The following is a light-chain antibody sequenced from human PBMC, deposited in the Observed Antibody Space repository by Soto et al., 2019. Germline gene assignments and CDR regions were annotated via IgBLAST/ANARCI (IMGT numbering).Light chain of an antibody. CDR3: SSYTSSTTFV. V-gene: IGLV2-14*03. J-gene: IGLJ1*01. CDR1: SSDVGGYNY. CDR2: GVT. Sequence: QSALTQPASVSGSPGQSITISCTGTSSDVGGYNYVSWYQQHPGKAPKLMISGVTTRPSGVSNRFSGSKSGNTASLTISGLQAADEAEYYCSSYTSSTTFVFATGTKLTVL.